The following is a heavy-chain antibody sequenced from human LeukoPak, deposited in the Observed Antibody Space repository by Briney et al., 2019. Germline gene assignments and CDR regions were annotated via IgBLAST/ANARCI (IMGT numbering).Heavy chain of an antibody. CDR3: ASGGWGAKVYY. Sequence: GGSLRLSCAASGFPFSNYGMNWVRQAPGKGLEWVSGITGSGITTYYGDSVKGRFTISRDNAKNSLYLQMNSLRAEDTAVYYCASGGWGAKVYYWGQGTLVTVSS. CDR1: GFPFSNYG. J-gene: IGHJ4*02. CDR2: ITGSGITT. D-gene: IGHD6-19*01. V-gene: IGHV3-48*04.